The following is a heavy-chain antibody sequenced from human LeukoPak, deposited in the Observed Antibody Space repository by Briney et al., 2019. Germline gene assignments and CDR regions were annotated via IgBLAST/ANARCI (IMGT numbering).Heavy chain of an antibody. D-gene: IGHD6-19*01. CDR3: AREVIAVAGSRFDY. CDR2: ISSSSSYI. V-gene: IGHV3-21*01. J-gene: IGHJ4*02. Sequence: GGSLRLSCAASGFTFSSYSMNWVRQAPGTGLVWVSSISSSSSYIYYADSVKGRFTISRDNAKNSLYLQMNSLRAEDTAVYYCAREVIAVAGSRFDYWGQGTLVTVSS. CDR1: GFTFSSYS.